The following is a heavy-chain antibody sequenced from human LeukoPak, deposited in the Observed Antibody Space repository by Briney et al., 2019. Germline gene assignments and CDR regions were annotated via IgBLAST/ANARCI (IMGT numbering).Heavy chain of an antibody. J-gene: IGHJ4*02. CDR1: GFIFSSYA. V-gene: IGHV3-23*01. Sequence: GASLRLSCAAAGFIFSSYAMSWVRQAPGKGLEWVSAISGSGGSTYYADSVKGRFTISRDSSKNTLYLQMNSLRAEDTALYYCAKDLRYYDSSGYYRLDYWGQGTLVTVSS. CDR2: ISGSGGST. D-gene: IGHD3-22*01. CDR3: AKDLRYYDSSGYYRLDY.